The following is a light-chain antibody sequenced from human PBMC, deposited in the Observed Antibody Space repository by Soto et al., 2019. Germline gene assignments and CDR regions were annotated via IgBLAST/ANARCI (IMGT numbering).Light chain of an antibody. V-gene: IGLV4-69*01. CDR3: QTWGTGIEV. Sequence: QLVLTQSPSASASLGASVKLTCTLSSGHSSYTIAWHQQQPEKGPQYLMTLNSDGSHSKGDGIPDRFSGSSSGAERYLSISSLQSEDEADYYCQTWGTGIEVFGGGTKLTVL. CDR1: SGHSSYT. J-gene: IGLJ3*02. CDR2: LNSDGSH.